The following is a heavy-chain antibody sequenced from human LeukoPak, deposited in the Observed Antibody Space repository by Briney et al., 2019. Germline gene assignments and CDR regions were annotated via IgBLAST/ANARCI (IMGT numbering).Heavy chain of an antibody. CDR2: ISGSGGGT. J-gene: IGHJ4*02. Sequence: PGGSLRLSCAASGFTFSSYAMSWVRQAPGKGLEWASAISGSGGGTYYADSVKGRFTISRDNSKNTLYLQMNSLRAEDTAVYYCAKKDCSGGNCYPPRFDYWGQGTLVTVSS. D-gene: IGHD2-15*01. CDR1: GFTFSSYA. CDR3: AKKDCSGGNCYPPRFDY. V-gene: IGHV3-23*01.